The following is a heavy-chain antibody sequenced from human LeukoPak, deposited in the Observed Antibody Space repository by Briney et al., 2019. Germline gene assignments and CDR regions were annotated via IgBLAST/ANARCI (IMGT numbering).Heavy chain of an antibody. CDR2: IYYSGST. J-gene: IGHJ4*02. Sequence: SETLSLTCTVSGGSISSYYWSWIRQPPGKGLEWIGYIYYSGSTNYNPSLKSRVPISVDTSKNQFSLKLSSVTAADTVVYYCARDSNSSGWYSYWGQGTLVTVSS. D-gene: IGHD6-19*01. CDR3: ARDSNSSGWYSY. V-gene: IGHV4-59*01. CDR1: GGSISSYY.